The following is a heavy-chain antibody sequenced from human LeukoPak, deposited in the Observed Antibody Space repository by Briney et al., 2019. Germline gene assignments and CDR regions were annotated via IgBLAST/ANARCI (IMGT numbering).Heavy chain of an antibody. J-gene: IGHJ4*02. CDR1: GGSFSGHY. V-gene: IGHV4-59*11. CDR2: IYYSGST. D-gene: IGHD3-10*01. Sequence: SETLSLTCAVYGGSFSGHYWNWIRQPPGKGLEWIGYIYYSGSTNYNPSLKSRVTISVDTSKNQFSLKLSSVTAADTAVYYCARGKYYYGSGSYSFDYWGQGTLVTVSS. CDR3: ARGKYYYGSGSYSFDY.